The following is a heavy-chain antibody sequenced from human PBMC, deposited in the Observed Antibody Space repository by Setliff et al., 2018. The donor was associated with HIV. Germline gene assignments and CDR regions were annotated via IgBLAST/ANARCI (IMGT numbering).Heavy chain of an antibody. CDR1: GGSIYGSDYY. Sequence: PSETLSLTCTVSGGSIYGSDYYWGWIRQPPGKGLESIGSIYYSGSTYYKPSLKSRVTISVDTSKNQFPLKLSSVTAADTAVYYCARQGQLGSEWGQGTLVTVSS. V-gene: IGHV4-39*01. CDR2: IYYSGST. CDR3: ARQGQLGSE. J-gene: IGHJ4*02. D-gene: IGHD1-1*01.